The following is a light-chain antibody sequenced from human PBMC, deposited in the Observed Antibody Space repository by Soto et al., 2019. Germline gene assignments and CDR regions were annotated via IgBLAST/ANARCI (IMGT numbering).Light chain of an antibody. V-gene: IGKV3-15*01. Sequence: EIVMTHSPATLSVSPGERATLSCRASQSVSNNLAWYQQKPGQAPRLLIYGASTRATALPGWFSGSGSGTQLSLTISSLQFEDFAVYFCKQYDNWPYTLGQGTKLEIK. J-gene: IGKJ2*01. CDR3: KQYDNWPYT. CDR1: QSVSNN. CDR2: GAS.